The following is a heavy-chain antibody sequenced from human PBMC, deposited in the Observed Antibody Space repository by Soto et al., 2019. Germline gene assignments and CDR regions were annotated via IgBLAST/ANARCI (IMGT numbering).Heavy chain of an antibody. V-gene: IGHV4-39*01. Sequence: SETLSLTCTVSGGSISSSSYYWGWIRQPPGKGLEWIGSIYYSGSTYYNPSLKSRFTISVDTSKNQFSLKLSSVTAADTAVYYCARHPEDSGSFLDYWGQGTLVTVSS. D-gene: IGHD1-26*01. J-gene: IGHJ4*02. CDR1: GGSISSSSYY. CDR3: ARHPEDSGSFLDY. CDR2: IYYSGST.